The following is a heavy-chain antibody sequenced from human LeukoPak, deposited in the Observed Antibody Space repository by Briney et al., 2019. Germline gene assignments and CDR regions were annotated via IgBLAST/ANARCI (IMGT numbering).Heavy chain of an antibody. J-gene: IGHJ3*02. CDR1: GGSINRVGYH. CDR3: ARGGWEDIVVVPAADDAFDI. Sequence: SETLSLTCTVSGGSINRVGYHWNWIRQHPGKGLEYIGYISYSGNIYYNPSLESRLTVSADTSKNQLSLKLSSVTAADTAVYYCARGGWEDIVVVPAADDAFDIWGQGTMVTVSS. V-gene: IGHV4-31*03. CDR2: ISYSGNI. D-gene: IGHD2-2*01.